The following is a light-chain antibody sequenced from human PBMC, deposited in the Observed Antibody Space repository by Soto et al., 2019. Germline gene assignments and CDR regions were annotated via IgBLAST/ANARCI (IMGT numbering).Light chain of an antibody. CDR1: QGISSY. Sequence: DIQLTQSPAFLSASVGDRVTITCRASQGISSYSAWYQQKPGKAPKLLIFAESTLQSWVPSRFSGSGSGTEFTLTISSLQPEDFATYYGQHLNGYSITFGQGTRLEIK. CDR3: QHLNGYSIT. J-gene: IGKJ5*01. V-gene: IGKV1-9*01. CDR2: AES.